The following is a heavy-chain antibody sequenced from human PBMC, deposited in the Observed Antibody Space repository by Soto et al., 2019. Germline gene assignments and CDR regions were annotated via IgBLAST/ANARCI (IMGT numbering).Heavy chain of an antibody. Sequence: SETLSLTCTVSSGSVSSGGYFWSWIRQLPGKGLEWIGYIYHTGSTFYNPSLKSRVTISLDTSKSQFSLRLTSVTAADTAMYFCAGSSACPMFDYWGPGTLVTVSS. CDR3: AGSSACPMFDY. D-gene: IGHD2-2*01. CDR2: IYHTGST. J-gene: IGHJ4*02. CDR1: SGSVSSGGYF. V-gene: IGHV4-31*03.